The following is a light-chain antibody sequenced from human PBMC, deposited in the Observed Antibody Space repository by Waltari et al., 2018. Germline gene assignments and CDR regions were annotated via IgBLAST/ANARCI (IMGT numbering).Light chain of an antibody. V-gene: IGKV4-1*01. CDR3: KQDSSKPRT. Sequence: ENVVIQYPASLAVSPRERATINCYSSRSVFYSSNDKTHLAWYQEKPGQPPRLLIYWGSGREFGVPDRFTGSGSGTDFTLTISSMEAEDVAVYYCKQDSSKPRTFGGGTTVELK. CDR1: RSVFYSSNDKTH. J-gene: IGKJ4*02. CDR2: WGS.